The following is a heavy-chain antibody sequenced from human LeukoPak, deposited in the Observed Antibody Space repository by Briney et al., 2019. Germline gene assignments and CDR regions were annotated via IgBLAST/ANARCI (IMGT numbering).Heavy chain of an antibody. CDR2: INQDGGEK. CDR1: GFTFSSYG. D-gene: IGHD3-3*01. CDR3: ARDYDFWDPLDY. Sequence: GGSLRLSCAASGFTFSSYGMSWVRQAPGKGLEWVANINQDGGEKNYVDSVKGRFTISRDNAKNSLYLQMSSLRAEDTAVYFCARDYDFWDPLDYWGQGTLVTVSS. J-gene: IGHJ4*02. V-gene: IGHV3-7*01.